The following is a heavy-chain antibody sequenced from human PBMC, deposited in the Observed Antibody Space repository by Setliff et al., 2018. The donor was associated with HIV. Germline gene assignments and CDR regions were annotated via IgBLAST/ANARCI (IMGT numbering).Heavy chain of an antibody. CDR2: ISYSGTT. J-gene: IGHJ4*02. V-gene: IGHV4-59*01. CDR3: ARDSDGSSYYHFAH. D-gene: IGHD3-22*01. Sequence: SETLSLTCTVSGGSISSYFWSWIRQPPGKGLECIGHISYSGTTNYNPSLESRVSIPVDTSKNQFSLKLKSVTAADTAVYYCARDSDGSSYYHFAHWSQGTLVTVSS. CDR1: GGSISSYF.